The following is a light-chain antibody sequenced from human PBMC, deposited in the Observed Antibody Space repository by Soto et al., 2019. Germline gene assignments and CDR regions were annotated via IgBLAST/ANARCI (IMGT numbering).Light chain of an antibody. CDR2: AAS. CDR1: LGSSND. V-gene: IGKV1-27*01. J-gene: IGKJ1*01. Sequence: DIQMTQSPSSLSASVGDRVTITCRASLGSSNDLAWYQQKPGKVPKLLIYAASTLQSGVPSRFSGSGSGTDFTLTITRLQPEDVATYYCQQYTSARWTFGQGTKVEIK. CDR3: QQYTSARWT.